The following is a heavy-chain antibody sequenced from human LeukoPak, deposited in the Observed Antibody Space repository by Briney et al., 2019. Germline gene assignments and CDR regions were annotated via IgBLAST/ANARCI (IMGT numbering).Heavy chain of an antibody. V-gene: IGHV1-18*01. CDR2: ISAYNGNT. Sequence: GASVKVSCKASGYSFTSNVISWVRQAPGQGLEWMGWISAYNGNTNYAQKLQGRVTMTTDTSTSTAYMELRSLRSDDTAVYYCARGGYDSSGYYSTFDYWGQGTLVTVSS. D-gene: IGHD3-22*01. J-gene: IGHJ4*02. CDR1: GYSFTSNV. CDR3: ARGGYDSSGYYSTFDY.